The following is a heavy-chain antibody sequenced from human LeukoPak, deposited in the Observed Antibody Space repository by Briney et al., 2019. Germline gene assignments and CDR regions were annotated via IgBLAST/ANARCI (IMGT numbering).Heavy chain of an antibody. Sequence: GGSLRLSCAASGFTFSSYAMHWVRQAPGKGLEWVAVISYDGNSKSNADSVKGRFTISRDNSKNTLYLQMNSLRGEDTAVYYCARDSIYHSNGYYYACFHHWGQGTLVTVSS. D-gene: IGHD3-22*01. CDR2: ISYDGNSK. V-gene: IGHV3-30-3*01. CDR3: ARDSIYHSNGYYYACFHH. J-gene: IGHJ4*02. CDR1: GFTFSSYA.